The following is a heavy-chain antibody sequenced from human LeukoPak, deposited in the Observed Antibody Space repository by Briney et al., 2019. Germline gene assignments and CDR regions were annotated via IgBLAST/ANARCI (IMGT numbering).Heavy chain of an antibody. CDR2: IYYRGST. CDR3: ARHYLSDGILSTFDP. J-gene: IGHJ5*02. Sequence: SETLSLTCTVSGGSISSSPYYWGWIRQPPGTGLEWIGTIYYRGSTYSNPSLNSRVTISLDTSKNQFSLRLRSVTAADTALYYCARHYLSDGILSTFDPWGQGTLVTVSS. CDR1: GGSISSSPYY. D-gene: IGHD2-2*01. V-gene: IGHV4-39*01.